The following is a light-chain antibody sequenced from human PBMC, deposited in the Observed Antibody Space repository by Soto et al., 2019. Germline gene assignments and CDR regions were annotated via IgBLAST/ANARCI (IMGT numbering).Light chain of an antibody. CDR2: GVS. V-gene: IGKV1-39*01. Sequence: IQMTHSPSSLSAYIGDRVTITCRASQTISSYLNWYQQEPGKAPKLLIYGVSTLQSGVPSRFSGSGSGTDFTLTISSLQPDDFAAYFCQQSYSNPPWTFGQGTKVDIK. CDR1: QTISSY. CDR3: QQSYSNPPWT. J-gene: IGKJ1*01.